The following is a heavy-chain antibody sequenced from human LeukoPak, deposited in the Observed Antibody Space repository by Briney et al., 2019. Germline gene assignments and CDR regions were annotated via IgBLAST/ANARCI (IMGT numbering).Heavy chain of an antibody. V-gene: IGHV4-4*07. CDR2: IYTSGTS. D-gene: IGHD3-22*01. Sequence: SETLSLTCTVSGGSFSSYYWSWIRQPAGKGLEWIGQIYTSGTSNYNPSLKSRLTMSVDTSKNQVSLKLSSVTAADTAVYYCARDTHISLIVVGDAFEIWGQGTMVTVSS. CDR3: ARDTHISLIVVGDAFEI. J-gene: IGHJ3*02. CDR1: GGSFSSYY.